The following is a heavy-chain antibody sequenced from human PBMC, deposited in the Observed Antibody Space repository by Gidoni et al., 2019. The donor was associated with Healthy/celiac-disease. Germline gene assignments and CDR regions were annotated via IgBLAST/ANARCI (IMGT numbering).Heavy chain of an antibody. J-gene: IGHJ5*02. Sequence: QVQLQQWGAGLLKPSATLSLTCAVYGGSFSGSYWSWIRQPPGKGLEWIGEINHSGSTNYNPSLKSRVTISVDTSKNQFSLKLSSVTAADTAVYYCARRFITMVRGVPGGWFDPWGQGTLVTVSS. CDR1: GGSFSGSY. CDR3: ARRFITMVRGVPGGWFDP. CDR2: INHSGST. V-gene: IGHV4-34*01. D-gene: IGHD3-10*01.